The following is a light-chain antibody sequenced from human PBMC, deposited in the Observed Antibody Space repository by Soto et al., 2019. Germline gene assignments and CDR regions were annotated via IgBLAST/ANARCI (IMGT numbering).Light chain of an antibody. J-gene: IGLJ3*02. CDR2: DVT. CDR3: YSYAGSYTWV. CDR1: SSDVGGSEY. Sequence: QSALTQPRSVSGSRGQSVTISCTGTSSDVGGSEYVSWYQQRPGKAPKLMIYDVTKRPSGVPDRFSGSKSGNTASLTISGLQAEDEADYYCYSYAGSYTWVFGGGTKLTVL. V-gene: IGLV2-11*01.